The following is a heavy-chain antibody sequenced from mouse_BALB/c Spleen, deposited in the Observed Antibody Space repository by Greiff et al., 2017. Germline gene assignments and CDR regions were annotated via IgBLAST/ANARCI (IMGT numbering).Heavy chain of an antibody. J-gene: IGHJ2*01. CDR2: ISNGGGST. CDR1: GFTFSSYT. CDR3: ARHEGEDYLDD. V-gene: IGHV5-12-2*01. Sequence: EVQLVESGGGLVQPGGSLKLSCAASGFTFSSYTMSWVRQTPEKRLEWVAYISNGGGSTYYPDTVKGRFTISRDNAKNTLYLQMSSLKSEDTDMYYCARHEGEDYLDDWGQGTTRTVAS.